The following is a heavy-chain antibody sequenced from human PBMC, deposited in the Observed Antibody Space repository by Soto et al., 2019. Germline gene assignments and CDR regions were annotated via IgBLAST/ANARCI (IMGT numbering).Heavy chain of an antibody. D-gene: IGHD2-15*01. CDR2: MNPKSGKP. V-gene: IGHV1-8*01. CDR3: AREKGGYYDY. J-gene: IGHJ4*02. Sequence: QVQLVQSGAEGKKPGASVKVSCKASGYTLTSYDINWVRQATGQGLEWMGWMNPKSGKPGYAKKFQGRVTITRTTSISTAYMELSRLRSEDTAVYYCAREKGGYYDYWGQGTLVTVSS. CDR1: GYTLTSYD.